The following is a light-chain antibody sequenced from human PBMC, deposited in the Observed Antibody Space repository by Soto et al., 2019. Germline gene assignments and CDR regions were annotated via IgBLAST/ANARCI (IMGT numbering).Light chain of an antibody. CDR1: QSVSSSY. CDR2: GIS. Sequence: EIVLTQSPGTLSLSPGERATLSCRASQSVSSSYLAWFQHKPGQAPRLLIYGISSRATGIPDRFSGSGSGTHLPLTLRGLEPENCTVYYCHQYGTSPKTFGQGTKVDIK. J-gene: IGKJ1*01. CDR3: HQYGTSPKT. V-gene: IGKV3-20*01.